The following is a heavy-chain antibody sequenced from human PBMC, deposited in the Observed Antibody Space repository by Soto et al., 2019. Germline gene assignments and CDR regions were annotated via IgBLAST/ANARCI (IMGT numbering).Heavy chain of an antibody. CDR3: ARDGGGRSGGIDY. V-gene: IGHV1-69*01. J-gene: IGHJ4*02. CDR2: IIPIFGTA. Sequence: QVQLVQSGAEVKKPGSSVKVSCKASGGTFSSYSINWVRQAPGQGLEWMGEIIPIFGTANYAQKFQGRVTITADESRSTGYMELSSLRSEDAAVYYCARDGGGRSGGIDYWGQGTLVTVSS. CDR1: GGTFSSYS. D-gene: IGHD2-15*01.